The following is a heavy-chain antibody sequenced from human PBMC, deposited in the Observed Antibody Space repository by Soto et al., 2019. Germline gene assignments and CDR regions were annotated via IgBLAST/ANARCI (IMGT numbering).Heavy chain of an antibody. J-gene: IGHJ4*02. Sequence: SETLSLTCSVSGGSISSFTYYWGWIRQPPGKGLEWIGTVYYNENTYYNPSLKSRVTISVDTSKSQFSLKLTSVTAADTAMYYCTRDAWGLAYWGQGTQVTSPQ. CDR3: TRDAWGLAY. CDR2: VYYNENT. CDR1: GGSISSFTYY. D-gene: IGHD3-16*01. V-gene: IGHV4-39*07.